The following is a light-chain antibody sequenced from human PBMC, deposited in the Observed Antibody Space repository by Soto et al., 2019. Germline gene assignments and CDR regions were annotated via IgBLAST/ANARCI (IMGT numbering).Light chain of an antibody. CDR1: QDISTY. CDR2: EVC. J-gene: IGKJ1*01. Sequence: EIVMTQSPATLSVSPGEVATLSCMSCQDISTYLIWYPQKPGQAPRLVIYEVCNRATGIPARFSGSGSGTDFTLTISCLQSEDFATYYCQQYYSYPRTFGQRTKVDI. V-gene: IGKV3D-15*01. CDR3: QQYYSYPRT.